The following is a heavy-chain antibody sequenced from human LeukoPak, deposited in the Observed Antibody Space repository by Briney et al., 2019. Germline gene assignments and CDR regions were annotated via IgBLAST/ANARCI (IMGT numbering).Heavy chain of an antibody. V-gene: IGHV3-11*05. CDR1: GFTFSDSY. J-gene: IGHJ4*02. CDR3: AKDPPLTATYLWVD. CDR2: ISFTSSAT. D-gene: IGHD2-21*02. Sequence: GGSLRLSCAASGFTFSDSYMSWIRQAPGRGLEWVSYISFTSSATNYADSVKGRFTISRDNSKNTLYLQMNSLRAEDTAVYYCAKDPPLTATYLWVDWGQGTLVTVSS.